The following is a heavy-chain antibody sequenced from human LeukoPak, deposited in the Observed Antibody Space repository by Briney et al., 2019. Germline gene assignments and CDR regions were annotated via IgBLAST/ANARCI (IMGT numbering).Heavy chain of an antibody. CDR2: IIPIFGIA. J-gene: IGHJ6*02. Sequence: SVKVSCKASGGTFSSYAISWVRQAPGQGLEWMGRIIPIFGIANYAQKFQGRVTITADKSTSTAYMELSSLRSDDTAVYYCAREGVIVGARYYYGMDVWGQGTTVTVSS. CDR3: AREGVIVGARYYYGMDV. CDR1: GGTFSSYA. V-gene: IGHV1-69*04. D-gene: IGHD1-26*01.